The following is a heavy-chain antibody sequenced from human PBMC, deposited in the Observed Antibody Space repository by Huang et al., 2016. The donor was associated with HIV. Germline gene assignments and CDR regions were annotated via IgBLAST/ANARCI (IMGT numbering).Heavy chain of an antibody. D-gene: IGHD6-19*01. CDR3: ARDATGYGTGWSTEFDY. J-gene: IGHJ4*02. V-gene: IGHV1-18*04. CDR2: LGPHSGKT. CDR1: GYTFDSYG. Sequence: HVQLVQSGADVKKPGASVKVSCKASGYTFDSYGINWVRQAPGQGLEWMGWLGPHSGKTNQAQKPQGRVPMTTDTTTSTAYMELRILTSDDTAVYYCARDATGYGTGWSTEFDYWGQGTLVTVSS.